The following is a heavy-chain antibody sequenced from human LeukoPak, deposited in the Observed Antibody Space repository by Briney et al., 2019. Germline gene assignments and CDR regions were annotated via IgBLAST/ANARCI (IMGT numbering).Heavy chain of an antibody. CDR3: ARVHCSGGSCHSYFYYYDMDV. CDR1: GYTFTSYA. J-gene: IGHJ6*02. Sequence: ASVKVSCKGSGYTFTSYAMHWVRQAPGQRLEWMGWINAGNGDTKYSQKFRGRVTITRDTSASTAYMELSSLRSEDTAVFYCARVHCSGGSCHSYFYYYDMDVWGQGTSVTVSS. V-gene: IGHV1-3*01. CDR2: INAGNGDT. D-gene: IGHD2-15*01.